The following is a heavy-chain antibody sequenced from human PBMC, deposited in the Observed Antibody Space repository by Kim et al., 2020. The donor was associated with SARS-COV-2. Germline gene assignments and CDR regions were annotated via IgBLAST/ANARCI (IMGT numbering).Heavy chain of an antibody. Sequence: GGSLRLSCAASGFTFSSYAMSWVRQAPGKGLEWVSAISGSGGSTYYADSVKGRFTISRDNSKNTLYLQMNSLRAEDTAVYYYAKDDYSSYYYYYGMDVWGQGTTVTVSS. CDR2: ISGSGGST. CDR1: GFTFSSYA. V-gene: IGHV3-23*01. J-gene: IGHJ6*02. D-gene: IGHD4-4*01. CDR3: AKDDYSSYYYYYGMDV.